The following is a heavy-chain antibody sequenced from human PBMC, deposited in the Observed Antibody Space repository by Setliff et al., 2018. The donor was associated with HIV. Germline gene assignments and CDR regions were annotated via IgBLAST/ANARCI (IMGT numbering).Heavy chain of an antibody. CDR1: NGSISRYY. V-gene: IGHV4-4*08. D-gene: IGHD6-13*01. CDR3: ARGYSSSWYDS. CDR2: IYASGST. J-gene: IGHJ5*01. Sequence: SETLSLTCTVSNGSISRYYWSWIRQTPGKGLEWIGYIYASGSTKYNPSLESRVTISVDTSKNQFSLKLSSVTAADTAVYYCARGYSSSWYDSWGQGTLVTVSS.